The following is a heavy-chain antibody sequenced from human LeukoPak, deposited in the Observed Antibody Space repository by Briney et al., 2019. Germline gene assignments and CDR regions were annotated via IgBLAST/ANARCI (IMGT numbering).Heavy chain of an antibody. Sequence: SETLSLTCTVSGYSISSGYYWGWIRQPPGKGLEWIGSIYHSGSTYYNPSLKSRVTISVDTSKNQFSLKLSSVTAADTAVYYCARLIVVVVAATHNWFDPWGQGTLVTVSS. CDR2: IYHSGST. V-gene: IGHV4-38-2*02. CDR1: GYSISSGYY. D-gene: IGHD2-15*01. CDR3: ARLIVVVVAATHNWFDP. J-gene: IGHJ5*02.